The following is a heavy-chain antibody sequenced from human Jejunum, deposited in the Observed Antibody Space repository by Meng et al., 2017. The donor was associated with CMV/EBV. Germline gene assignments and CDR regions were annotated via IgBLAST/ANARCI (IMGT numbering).Heavy chain of an antibody. Sequence: QVQLVPSGAEVRKPGDSVKVSCKASGYIFNNYGVSWVRQAPGQGPEWMGWISAYNGNTNYAQNFQGRFTMTTDTSTSTAYMELRSLRSDDTAVYYCARDLPGGTKGTWLDLWGQGTLVTVSS. V-gene: IGHV1-18*01. J-gene: IGHJ5*02. CDR3: ARDLPGGTKGTWLDL. CDR1: GYIFNNYG. CDR2: ISAYNGNT. D-gene: IGHD1-14*01.